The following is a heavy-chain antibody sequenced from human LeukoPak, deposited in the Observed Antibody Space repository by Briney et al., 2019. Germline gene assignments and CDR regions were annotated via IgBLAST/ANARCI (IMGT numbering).Heavy chain of an antibody. D-gene: IGHD2-2*01. J-gene: IGHJ4*02. V-gene: IGHV3-74*01. CDR2: ISSDGSKT. CDR1: GFPFSGYL. Sequence: GGSLRLSCAASGFPFSGYLMHWFRQAPGKGPVWVSRISSDGSKTGYADSVKGRFTISRDNGKNTLFLQMNSLRVEDTAVHYCARVEDIDCGSTSCYGEGDYWGQGTLVSVSS. CDR3: ARVEDIDCGSTSCYGEGDY.